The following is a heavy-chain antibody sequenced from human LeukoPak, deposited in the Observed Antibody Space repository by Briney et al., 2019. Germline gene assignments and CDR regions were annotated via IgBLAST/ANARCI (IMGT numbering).Heavy chain of an antibody. D-gene: IGHD2-2*01. CDR1: GGSISSYY. Sequence: PSETLSLTCTVSGGSISSYYWSWIRQPAGKGLEWIGRIYTSGSTNYNPSLKSRVTISVDTSKNQFSLKLSSVTAADTAVYYCARGGDYQPPSGDAFDIWGQGTMVTVSS. J-gene: IGHJ3*02. V-gene: IGHV4-4*07. CDR3: ARGGDYQPPSGDAFDI. CDR2: IYTSGST.